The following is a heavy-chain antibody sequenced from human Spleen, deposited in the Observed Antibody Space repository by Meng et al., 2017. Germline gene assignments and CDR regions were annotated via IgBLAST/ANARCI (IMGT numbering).Heavy chain of an antibody. CDR1: GVSFSDYY. J-gene: IGHJ4*02. D-gene: IGHD4-11*01. V-gene: IGHV4-34*01. Sequence: RWGAGLLKPSETLSPTCVVSGVSFSDYYWSWIRQPPGRGLEWIGEINHSGSTNYNPSLESRATISVDTSQNNLSLKLSSVTAADSAVYYCARGPTTMAHDFDYWGQGTLVTVSS. CDR3: ARGPTTMAHDFDY. CDR2: INHSGST.